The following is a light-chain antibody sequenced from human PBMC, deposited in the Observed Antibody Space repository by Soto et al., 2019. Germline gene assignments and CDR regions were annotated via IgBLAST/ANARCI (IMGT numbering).Light chain of an antibody. CDR2: GAS. J-gene: IGKJ5*01. CDR1: QSVSHK. Sequence: MVMTQSPATLSVSPGERATLSCRASQSVSHKLAWYQQKPGQAPRVIMYGASRRATGIPDRFSGGGSGTDFTLTISRLEPEDFAVYFCQQYAGPPTTFGQGTRLEIK. V-gene: IGKV3-20*01. CDR3: QQYAGPPTT.